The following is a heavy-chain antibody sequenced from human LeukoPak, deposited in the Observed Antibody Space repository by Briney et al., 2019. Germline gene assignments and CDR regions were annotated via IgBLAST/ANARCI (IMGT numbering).Heavy chain of an antibody. D-gene: IGHD6-13*01. CDR1: GYSFTSYW. J-gene: IGHJ5*02. Sequence: GESLQISCQGSGYSFTSYWITWVRQMPGKGLEWMGRIDPSESYTNYSPYFQGHVTISADKSISTAYLQWSSLKASDTAVYYCARHHSSNWRGFDPWGQGTLVTVSS. V-gene: IGHV5-10-1*01. CDR3: ARHHSSNWRGFDP. CDR2: IDPSESYT.